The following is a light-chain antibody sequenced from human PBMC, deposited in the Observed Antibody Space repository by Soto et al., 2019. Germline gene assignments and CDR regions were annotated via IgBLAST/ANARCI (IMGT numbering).Light chain of an antibody. V-gene: IGLV1-40*01. J-gene: IGLJ1*01. Sequence: QSALTQPPSVSGAPGQRVTISCTGSSSKIGAGYDVHWYQQLPGTAPKLLIYGNSNRPSGVPDRLSGSKSGTSASLAITGLQAEDEADYYCQSYDSSLSGYVFGTGTKVTVL. CDR1: SSKIGAGYD. CDR3: QSYDSSLSGYV. CDR2: GNS.